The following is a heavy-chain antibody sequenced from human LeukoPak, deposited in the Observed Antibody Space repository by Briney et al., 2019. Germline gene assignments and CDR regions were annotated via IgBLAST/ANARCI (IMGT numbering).Heavy chain of an antibody. V-gene: IGHV3-64*03. Sequence: GGSLRLSCSASGFTFSGYAMHWVRQAPGKGLEYVSAIISNGESTYYSDSVKDRFTISRDNSKNTLYLQMSSLRPEDPAVYYCVKSASTWYLFDYWGQGTLVTVSS. CDR3: VKSASTWYLFDY. J-gene: IGHJ4*02. CDR1: GFTFSGYA. D-gene: IGHD6-13*01. CDR2: IISNGEST.